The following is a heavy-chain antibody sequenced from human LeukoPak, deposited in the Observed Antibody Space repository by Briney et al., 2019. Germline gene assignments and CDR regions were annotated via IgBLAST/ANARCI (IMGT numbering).Heavy chain of an antibody. D-gene: IGHD3-22*01. V-gene: IGHV3-23*01. Sequence: GGSLRLSCAASGFIFSSYAMSWVRQAPGKGLEWVSGISGSGGNTYKADSVKGRFTISRDNSKNTLYLQMNSLRAEDTALYYCVRDDDRPDNGLDYWGQGTLVTVSS. CDR1: GFIFSSYA. CDR2: ISGSGGNT. J-gene: IGHJ4*02. CDR3: VRDDDRPDNGLDY.